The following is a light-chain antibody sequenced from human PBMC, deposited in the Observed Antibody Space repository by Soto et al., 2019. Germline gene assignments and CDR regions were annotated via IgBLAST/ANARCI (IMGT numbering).Light chain of an antibody. Sequence: ENVLTQSPATLSLSPGERATLSCRASQSVSRSLAWYQQKPGQAPRLLIYEASNRATGIPARFSGSGSGTDFTLTISSLEPEDFAVYYCLQRSNWVTFGPGTKVDIK. CDR2: EAS. CDR1: QSVSRS. CDR3: LQRSNWVT. J-gene: IGKJ3*01. V-gene: IGKV3-11*01.